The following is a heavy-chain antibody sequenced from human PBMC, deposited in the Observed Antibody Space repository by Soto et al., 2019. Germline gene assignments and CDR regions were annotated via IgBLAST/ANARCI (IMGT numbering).Heavy chain of an antibody. CDR2: IDPSDSYT. V-gene: IGHV5-10-1*01. CDR3: ARSHRTSAADYGMDV. CDR1: GYSFTSHW. D-gene: IGHD6-13*01. J-gene: IGHJ6*02. Sequence: PGESLKISCKGSGYSFTSHWISWVRQMPGKGLEWMGRIDPSDSYTKYSPSFEVHVTISADKSSSTAYLQWSSLKASDTATYHCARSHRTSAADYGMDVWGQGTTVTVSS.